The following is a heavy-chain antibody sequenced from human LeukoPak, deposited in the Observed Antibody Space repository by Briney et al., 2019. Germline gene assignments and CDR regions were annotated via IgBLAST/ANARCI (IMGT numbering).Heavy chain of an antibody. V-gene: IGHV1-69*13. J-gene: IGHJ4*02. D-gene: IGHD3-22*01. CDR3: ARGPFPPHYYDSSGYYYFDY. Sequence: GASVKVSCKASGGTFSSYAISWVRQAPGQGLEWMGGIIPIFGTANYARKFQGRVTITADESTSTAYMELSSLRSEDTAVYYCARGPFPPHYYDSSGYYYFDYWGQGTLVTVSS. CDR1: GGTFSSYA. CDR2: IIPIFGTA.